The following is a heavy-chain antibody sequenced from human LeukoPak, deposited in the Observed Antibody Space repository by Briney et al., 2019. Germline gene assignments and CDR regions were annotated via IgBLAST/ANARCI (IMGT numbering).Heavy chain of an antibody. CDR1: GFTVSGNY. V-gene: IGHV3-21*01. CDR3: ARDRAGQQLADY. J-gene: IGHJ4*02. D-gene: IGHD6-13*01. CDR2: ISSSSSYI. Sequence: GGSLRLSCAASGFTVSGNYMSWVRQAPGKGLEWVSSISSSSSYIYYADSVKGRFTISRDNAKNSLYLQMNSLRAEDTAVYYCARDRAGQQLADYWGQGTLVTVSS.